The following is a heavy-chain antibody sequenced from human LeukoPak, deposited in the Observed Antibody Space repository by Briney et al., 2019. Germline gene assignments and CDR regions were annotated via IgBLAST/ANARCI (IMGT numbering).Heavy chain of an antibody. Sequence: GASVKVSCKASGYTFSGYYLHWVRQAPGQGLEWMGWINTNTGNPTYAQGFTGRYVFSLDTSVSTAHLQISGLTADDTAVYFCGRDPRLGIRGYTYGYIDYWGQGTLVTVSS. CDR2: INTNTGNP. D-gene: IGHD5-18*01. V-gene: IGHV7-4-1*02. CDR1: GYTFSGYY. J-gene: IGHJ4*02. CDR3: GRDPRLGIRGYTYGYIDY.